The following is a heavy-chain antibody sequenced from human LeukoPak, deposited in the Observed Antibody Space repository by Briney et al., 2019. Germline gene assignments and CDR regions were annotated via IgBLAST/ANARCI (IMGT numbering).Heavy chain of an antibody. CDR1: GGSFSGYY. V-gene: IGHV4-34*01. Sequence: SETLSLTCAVYGGSFSGYYWSWIRQPPGKGLEWIGEINHSGSTNYNPSLKSRVTISVDTSKNQFSLKLSSVTAADTAVYYCARVKGPHKKPPKNRGADIWGQGTMVTVSS. J-gene: IGHJ3*02. D-gene: IGHD1-14*01. CDR3: ARVKGPHKKPPKNRGADI. CDR2: INHSGST.